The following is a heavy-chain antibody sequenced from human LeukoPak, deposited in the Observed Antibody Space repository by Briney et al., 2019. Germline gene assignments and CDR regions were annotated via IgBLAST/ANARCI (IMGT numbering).Heavy chain of an antibody. J-gene: IGHJ2*01. D-gene: IGHD3-10*01. CDR1: GFTFSSYA. Sequence: GGSLRLSCAASGFTFSSYAMSWFRQAPGKGLEWVGFIRSKAYGGTTEYAASVKGRFTISRDDSKSIAYLQMNSLKTEDTAVYYCTRHYYGSGKGWYFDLWGRGTLVTVSS. V-gene: IGHV3-49*03. CDR3: TRHYYGSGKGWYFDL. CDR2: IRSKAYGGTT.